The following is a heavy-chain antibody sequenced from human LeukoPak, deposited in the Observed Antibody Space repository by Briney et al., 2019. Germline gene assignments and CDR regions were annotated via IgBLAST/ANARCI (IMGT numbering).Heavy chain of an antibody. CDR1: GFTFSSYA. J-gene: IGHJ4*02. D-gene: IGHD5-18*01. Sequence: GGSLRLSCAASGFTFSSYAMSWVRQAPGKGLEWVSDISSGGGSTYYADSVKGRFTISRDNSKNTLNLQMNSLRAEDTAVYYCAKSRDPETAMVFYFDYWGQGTLVTVSS. V-gene: IGHV3-23*01. CDR2: ISSGGGST. CDR3: AKSRDPETAMVFYFDY.